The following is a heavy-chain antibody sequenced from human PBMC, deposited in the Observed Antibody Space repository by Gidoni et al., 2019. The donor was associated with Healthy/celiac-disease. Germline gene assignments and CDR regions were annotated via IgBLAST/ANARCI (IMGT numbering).Heavy chain of an antibody. Sequence: EVQLVQSGAEVKKPGESLKISCTGSGYSFTSYWIGWVRQMPGKGLEWMGFIYPGDSDTRYSPSFQGQVTISADKSISTAYLQWSSLKASDTAMYYCARRGTMVRDPNWFDPWGQGTLVTVSS. CDR2: IYPGDSDT. J-gene: IGHJ5*02. CDR1: GYSFTSYW. D-gene: IGHD3-10*01. CDR3: ARRGTMVRDPNWFDP. V-gene: IGHV5-51*03.